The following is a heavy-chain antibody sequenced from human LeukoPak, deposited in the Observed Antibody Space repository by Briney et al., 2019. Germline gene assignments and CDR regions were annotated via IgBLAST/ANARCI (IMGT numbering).Heavy chain of an antibody. CDR2: IYYSGST. V-gene: IGHV4-39*01. CDR3: ARGAGTRENYFDY. J-gene: IGHJ4*02. D-gene: IGHD2-2*01. CDR1: GGSISSSSYY. Sequence: SETLSLTCTVSGGSISSSSYYWGWIRQPPWKGLEWIGNIYYSGSTYYNPSLKSRVTLSVDMSKNQFSLNLSSVTAADTAVYYCARGAGTRENYFDYWGQGALVTVSS.